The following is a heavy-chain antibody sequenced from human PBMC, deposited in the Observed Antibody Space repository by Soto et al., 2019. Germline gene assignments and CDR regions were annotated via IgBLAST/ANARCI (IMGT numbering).Heavy chain of an antibody. D-gene: IGHD2-8*01. J-gene: IGHJ4*02. CDR1: GFTFSSYA. CDR2: ISYDGSNK. CDR3: ARDPNGLRYCTNGVCFTFFDY. V-gene: IGHV3-30-3*01. Sequence: GGSLRLSCAASGFTFSSYAMHWVRQAPGKGLEWVAVISYDGSNKYYADSVKGRFTISRDNSKNTLYLQMNSLRAEDTAVYYCARDPNGLRYCTNGVCFTFFDYWGQGTLVTVSS.